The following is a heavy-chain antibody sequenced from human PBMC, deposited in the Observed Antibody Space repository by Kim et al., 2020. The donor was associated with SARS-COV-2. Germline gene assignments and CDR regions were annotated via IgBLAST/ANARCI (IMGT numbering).Heavy chain of an antibody. V-gene: IGHV4-39*01. CDR2: IYYSGST. J-gene: IGHJ4*02. CDR1: GGSISSSSYY. D-gene: IGHD5-12*01. Sequence: SETLSLTCTVSGGSISSSSYYWGWIRQPPGKGLEWIGSIYYSGSTYYNPSLKSRVTISVDTSKNQFSLKLSSVTAADTAVYYCARFQGIVATSDYWGQGTLVTVSS. CDR3: ARFQGIVATSDY.